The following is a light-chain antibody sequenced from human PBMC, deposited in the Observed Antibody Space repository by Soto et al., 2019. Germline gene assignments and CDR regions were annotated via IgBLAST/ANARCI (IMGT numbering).Light chain of an antibody. J-gene: IGKJ1*01. Sequence: IVMTQSPATLSVSPGERATLSCRASQSISSNLAWYQQKPGQAPRVLIYSASTRATGIPARFSGSGSGTELTLTISSLQSEDFAVYYCQQYNDWRTFGQGNKVEIK. CDR2: SAS. V-gene: IGKV3-15*01. CDR3: QQYNDWRT. CDR1: QSISSN.